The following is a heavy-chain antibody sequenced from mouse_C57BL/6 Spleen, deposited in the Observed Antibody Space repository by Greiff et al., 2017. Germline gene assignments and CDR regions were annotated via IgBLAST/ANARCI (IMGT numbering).Heavy chain of an antibody. CDR1: GYTFTDYE. D-gene: IGHD4-1*01. CDR3: TRNWDGFAY. V-gene: IGHV1-15*01. Sequence: VQLQESGAELVRPGASVTLSCKASGYTFTDYEMHWVKQTPVHGLEWIGAIDPETGGTAYNQKFKGKAILTADKSSSTAYMELRSLTSEDSAVXYCTRNWDGFAYWGQGTLVTVSA. J-gene: IGHJ3*01. CDR2: IDPETGGT.